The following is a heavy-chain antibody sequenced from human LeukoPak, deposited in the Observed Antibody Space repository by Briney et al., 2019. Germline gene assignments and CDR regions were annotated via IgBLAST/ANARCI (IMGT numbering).Heavy chain of an antibody. V-gene: IGHV4-59*01. CDR2: IYYSGST. CDR1: GGSISSYY. J-gene: IGHJ4*02. CDR3: ARGQRGLPY. D-gene: IGHD2-21*01. Sequence: SETLSLTCTVSGGSISSYYWNWIRQPPGKGLEWIGYIYYSGSTNYSPSLKSRVTISVDTSKNQFSLKLTSVTAADTAVYYCARGQRGLPYWGQGTLVTVSS.